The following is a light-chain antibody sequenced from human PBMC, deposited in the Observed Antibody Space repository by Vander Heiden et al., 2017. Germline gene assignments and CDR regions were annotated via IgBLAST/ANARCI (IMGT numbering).Light chain of an antibody. CDR1: STDVGGYNY. CDR3: NSYADANNCDVR. V-gene: IGLV2-8*01. J-gene: IGLJ2*01. CDR2: HVS. Sequence: QYALTQPPSASGSPGQSVTILSTVTSTDVGGYNYVPWYQQPPAKAHKPIIYHVSKRPSGVPDRFSGSKSGNTASLTVSGLQADDEADYYCNSYADANNCDVRFGGGTRLTVL.